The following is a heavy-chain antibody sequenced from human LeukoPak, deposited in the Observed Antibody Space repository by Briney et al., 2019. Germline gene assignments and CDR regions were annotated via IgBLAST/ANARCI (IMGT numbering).Heavy chain of an antibody. CDR3: ARAGSGYHRDFDY. CDR2: IYYSGST. Sequence: SETLSLTCTVSGGSISSYYWSWIRQPPGKGLEWIGYIYYSGSTNYNPSLKSRVTISVDTSKNQFSLKLSSVTAADTAVYYRARAGSGYHRDFDYWGQGTLVTVSS. CDR1: GGSISSYY. J-gene: IGHJ4*02. D-gene: IGHD3-22*01. V-gene: IGHV4-59*01.